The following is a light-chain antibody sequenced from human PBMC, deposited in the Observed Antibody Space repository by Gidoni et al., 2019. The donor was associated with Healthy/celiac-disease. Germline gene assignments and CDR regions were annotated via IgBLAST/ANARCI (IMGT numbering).Light chain of an antibody. CDR3: QQGYSTPLT. V-gene: IGKV1-39*01. CDR1: QSISSY. CDR2: AAS. J-gene: IGKJ5*01. Sequence: DIQMTQFPSSLSASVGDRVTITCRASQSISSYLKWYQQKPGKAPKLLIYAASSVQSGVPSRFGGSGSGADFTITSSSLQHEDLATYCCQQGYSTPLTFGQGTRLEIK.